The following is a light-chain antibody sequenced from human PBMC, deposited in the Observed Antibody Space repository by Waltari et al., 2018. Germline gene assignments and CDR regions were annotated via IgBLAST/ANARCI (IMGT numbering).Light chain of an antibody. V-gene: IGLV1-47*01. J-gene: IGLJ3*02. CDR3: AAWDDRLRGRV. CDR2: RDN. CDR1: SSNIGINY. Sequence: QSVLTQPPSASGTPGQRVTISCSGSSSNIGINYVYWYQHFPGSARKLLIYRDNQRPSGVPDRFSGSKSGSSASLAISGPRSEDEGDYYCAAWDDRLRGRVFGGGTKLTVL.